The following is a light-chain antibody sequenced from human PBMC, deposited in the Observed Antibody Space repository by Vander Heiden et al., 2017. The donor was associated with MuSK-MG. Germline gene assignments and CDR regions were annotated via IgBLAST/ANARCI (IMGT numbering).Light chain of an antibody. CDR2: DAS. CDR3: QQLSNWPPVT. Sequence: EIVFTQSPATLSLSPGERATLSCRASQSVSSYLAWYQQKPGQAPRLLIYDASNRDTGIPARFSGSGYGKDFTLTSSSREPEDFAVYYCQQLSNWPPVTFGQGTRVEIK. J-gene: IGKJ5*01. V-gene: IGKV3-11*01. CDR1: QSVSSY.